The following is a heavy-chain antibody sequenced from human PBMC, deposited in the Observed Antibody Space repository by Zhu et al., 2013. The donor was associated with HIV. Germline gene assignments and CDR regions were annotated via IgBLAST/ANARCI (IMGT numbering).Heavy chain of an antibody. V-gene: IGHV1-2*02. CDR2: INPNSGGT. CDR3: ARDRGKTGTTSDY. Sequence: QVQLVQSGAEVKKPGSSVKVSCKASGYTFTGYYMHWVRQAPGQGLEWMGWINPNSGGTNYAQKFQGRVTMTRDTSISTAYMELSRLRSDDTAVHYCARDRGKTGTTSDYWGQGTLGHRSPQ. D-gene: IGHD1-7*01. CDR1: GYTFTGYY. J-gene: IGHJ4*02.